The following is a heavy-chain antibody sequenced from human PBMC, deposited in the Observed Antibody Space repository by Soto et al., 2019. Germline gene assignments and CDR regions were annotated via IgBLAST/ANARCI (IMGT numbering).Heavy chain of an antibody. J-gene: IGHJ3*02. CDR1: GGSISRGDYY. V-gene: IGHV4-30-4*01. CDR3: ARDRLGYDSSGYYYVGAFDI. CDR2: IYYSGST. D-gene: IGHD3-22*01. Sequence: QVQLQESGPGLVKPSQTLSLTCTVSGGSISRGDYYWSWIRQPPGKGLEWIGYIYYSGSTYYNPSIKSRVTISVDTSKNQCSLKLSSVTAADTAVYYCARDRLGYDSSGYYYVGAFDIWGQGTMVTVSS.